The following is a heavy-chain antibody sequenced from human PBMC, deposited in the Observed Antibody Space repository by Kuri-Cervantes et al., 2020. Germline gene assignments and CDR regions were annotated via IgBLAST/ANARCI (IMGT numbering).Heavy chain of an antibody. V-gene: IGHV3-30*03. J-gene: IGHJ4*02. CDR1: GFTFSSYG. D-gene: IGHD2-2*01. CDR3: AGSIVVVPAALDY. CDR2: ISYDGSNK. Sequence: GGSLRLSRAASGFTFSSYGMHWVRQAPGKGLEWVAVISYDGSNKYYADSVKGRFTISRDNSKNTLYLQMNSLRAEDTAVYYCAGSIVVVPAALDYWGQGTLVTVSS.